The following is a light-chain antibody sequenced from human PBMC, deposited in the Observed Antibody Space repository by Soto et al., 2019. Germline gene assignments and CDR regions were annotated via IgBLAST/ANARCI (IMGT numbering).Light chain of an antibody. V-gene: IGLV3-1*01. Sequence: SYELTQPPSVSVSPGQTASITCSGDKLGDKYACWYQQKPGQSPVVVIYQDTKRPSGIPERFSGSNSGNTATLTISGTQAMDDGDYYCQAWDSSTVVFGGGTKVTVL. CDR2: QDT. J-gene: IGLJ3*02. CDR3: QAWDSSTVV. CDR1: KLGDKY.